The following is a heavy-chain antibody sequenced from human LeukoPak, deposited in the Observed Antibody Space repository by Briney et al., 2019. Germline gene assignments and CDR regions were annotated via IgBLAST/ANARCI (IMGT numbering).Heavy chain of an antibody. CDR1: GFTFSSYA. J-gene: IGHJ4*02. CDR3: AKVYHDYVWGSYREEVY. D-gene: IGHD3-16*02. Sequence: GGSLRLSCAASGFTFSSYAMSWVRQAPGKGLEWVSAISGSGGSTYYADSVKGRFTISRDNSKNTLYLQMNSLRAEDTAVYYCAKVYHDYVWGSYREEVYWSQGTLVTVSS. CDR2: ISGSGGST. V-gene: IGHV3-23*01.